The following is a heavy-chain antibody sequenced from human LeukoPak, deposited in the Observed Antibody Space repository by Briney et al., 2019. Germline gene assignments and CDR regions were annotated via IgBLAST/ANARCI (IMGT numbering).Heavy chain of an antibody. V-gene: IGHV3-23*01. D-gene: IGHD2-8*01. J-gene: IGHJ4*02. CDR2: ISSSGGNT. Sequence: GGSLRLSCAASGFTFSSYAMSWVRQAPGKGLEWVLGISSSGGNTYYADSVKGRFTISRDNSKNTLYLQMNSLRVEDTAVYYCAKAVTNSWSATEYWGQGTLVTVSS. CDR1: GFTFSSYA. CDR3: AKAVTNSWSATEY.